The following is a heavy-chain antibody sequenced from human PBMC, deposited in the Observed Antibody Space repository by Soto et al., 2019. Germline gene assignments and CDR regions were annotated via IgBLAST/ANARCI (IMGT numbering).Heavy chain of an antibody. CDR2: IWFDGSNK. CDR1: GFTFSIYG. Sequence: QVQLVESGGGVVQPGRSLRLSCAASGFTFSIYGMHWVRQAPGKGLEWVALIWFDGSNKYYADSVKGRFTISRDNSKNTLYLQMNSLRAEDTAVYYCAGVGITGTTFRGFDYWGQGTLVTVSS. V-gene: IGHV3-33*01. D-gene: IGHD1-20*01. J-gene: IGHJ4*02. CDR3: AGVGITGTTFRGFDY.